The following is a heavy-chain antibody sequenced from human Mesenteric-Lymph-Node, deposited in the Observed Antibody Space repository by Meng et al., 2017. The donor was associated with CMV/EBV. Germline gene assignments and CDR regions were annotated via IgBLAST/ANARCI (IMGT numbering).Heavy chain of an antibody. V-gene: IGHV3-23*01. CDR2: ISVSGGTT. J-gene: IGHJ4*02. D-gene: IGHD3-3*01. CDR3: AKGYGLFNY. Sequence: VQLLESGGGLVQLGWSLRLPCAASGITFSSTAMCWVRQAPGKGLEWVSAISVSGGTTYYKDSVKGRFTIFRDNSDNMLYLQMNSLRAEDTAVYYCAKGYGLFNYWGRGTLVTVSS. CDR1: GITFSSTA.